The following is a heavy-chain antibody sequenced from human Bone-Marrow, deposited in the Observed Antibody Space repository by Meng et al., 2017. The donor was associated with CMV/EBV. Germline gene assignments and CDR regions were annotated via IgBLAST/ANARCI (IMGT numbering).Heavy chain of an antibody. D-gene: IGHD3/OR15-3a*01. CDR2: IYYSGST. CDR3: AREGDGLDY. J-gene: IGHJ4*02. CDR1: GGSISSGGYY. Sequence: LTCSVSGGSISSGGYYWSWTRQRAGKGLEWIGYIYYSGSTYCNPSLKSRVTISVDTSKNQFSLKLSSVTAADTAVYYCAREGDGLDYWGQGTLVTVSS. V-gene: IGHV4-31*03.